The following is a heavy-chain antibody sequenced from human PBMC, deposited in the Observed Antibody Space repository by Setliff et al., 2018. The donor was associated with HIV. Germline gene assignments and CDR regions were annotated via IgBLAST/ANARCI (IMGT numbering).Heavy chain of an antibody. Sequence: GASVKVSCKTSGYTFTNYAIQWVRQAPGQGLQWMGWINAGNGNTKYSQEFQGRVTITRDTSASTAYMELSSLRFEDMAMYYCLRRATAAEVFDYWGQGTLVTVSS. CDR1: GYTFTNYA. CDR2: INAGNGNT. D-gene: IGHD6-13*01. V-gene: IGHV1-3*03. J-gene: IGHJ4*02. CDR3: LRRATAAEVFDY.